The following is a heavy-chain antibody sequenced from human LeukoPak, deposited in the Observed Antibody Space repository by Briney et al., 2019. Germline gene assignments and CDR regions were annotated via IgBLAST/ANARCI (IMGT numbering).Heavy chain of an antibody. V-gene: IGHV1-2*02. CDR3: ARGGDTIRRDYYYMDV. Sequence: GASVKVSCKASGYTFTGYYMHWVRQAPGQGLEWMGWINPNSGGTNYAQKFQGRVTMTRDTSISTAYMELSRLRSDDTAVYYCARGGDTIRRDYYYMDVWGKGTTVTVSS. J-gene: IGHJ6*03. D-gene: IGHD3-3*01. CDR2: INPNSGGT. CDR1: GYTFTGYY.